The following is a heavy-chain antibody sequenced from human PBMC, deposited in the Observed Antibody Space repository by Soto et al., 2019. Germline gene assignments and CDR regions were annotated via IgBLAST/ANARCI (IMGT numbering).Heavy chain of an antibody. CDR1: RFSFTSYN. V-gene: IGHV3-21*01. J-gene: IGHJ3*02. CDR3: VSGSDALDI. CDR2: ISSSTRYI. Sequence: PGGSLRLSCATSRFSFTSYNMNWVRQAPGKGLEWVSSISSSTRYIYYADSVTGRFTISRDNAKNSLYLQMNSLRAEDTAVYYCVSGSDALDIWGQGTMVTVS.